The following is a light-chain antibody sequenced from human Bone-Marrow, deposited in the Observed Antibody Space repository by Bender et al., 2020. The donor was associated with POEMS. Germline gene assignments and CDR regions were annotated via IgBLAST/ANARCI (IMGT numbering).Light chain of an antibody. CDR2: NNS. J-gene: IGLJ3*02. Sequence: QSVLTQPPSASGTPGQRVTISCSGSSSKFGSYPVNWYQQLPGAAPKLVIFNNSQRPSGVPDRFSGSNSGTSASLAISGLLSDEEADFYCATWEDRLNGWVLGGGTKLTVL. CDR1: SSKFGSYP. CDR3: ATWEDRLNGWV. V-gene: IGLV1-44*01.